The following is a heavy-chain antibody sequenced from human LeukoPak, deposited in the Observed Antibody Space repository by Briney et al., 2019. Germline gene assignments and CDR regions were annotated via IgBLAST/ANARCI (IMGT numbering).Heavy chain of an antibody. J-gene: IGHJ4*02. D-gene: IGHD3-3*01. V-gene: IGHV3-23*01. CDR1: GFSFSSYA. Sequence: GGSLRLSCAASGFSFSSYAMSWVRQAPGKGLEWVSAITNSGDSPYYADSVKGRFTISRDNSKNTLYLQMNSLRAEDTAVYYCAKVPYDFWSGYPDYWGQGTLVTVSS. CDR2: ITNSGDSP. CDR3: AKVPYDFWSGYPDY.